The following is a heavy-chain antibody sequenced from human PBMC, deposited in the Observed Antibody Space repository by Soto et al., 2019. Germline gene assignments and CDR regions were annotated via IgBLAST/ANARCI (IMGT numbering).Heavy chain of an antibody. CDR3: AKDLEAGFFDY. CDR2: ISYDGSNK. D-gene: IGHD6-19*01. CDR1: GFTFSSYG. Sequence: PGGSLRLSCAASGFTFSSYGMHWVRQAPGKGLEWVAVISYDGSNKYYADSVKGRFTISRDNSKNTLYLQMNSLRAEDTAVYYCAKDLEAGFFDYWGQGTLVTVS. J-gene: IGHJ4*02. V-gene: IGHV3-30*18.